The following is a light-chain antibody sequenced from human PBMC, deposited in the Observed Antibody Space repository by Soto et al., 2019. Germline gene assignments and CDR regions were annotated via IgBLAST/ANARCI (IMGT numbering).Light chain of an antibody. V-gene: IGKV3-20*01. Sequence: ESVLTQSPGTLSLSPGEKATLSCRASQSVSSSYLAWYQQTPGQAPRLLIYGASSRATGLPDRFSGSGSGTDFTLTVSRLEPEDFAVYYCQQFGSSSWKFGQGTKVEIK. J-gene: IGKJ1*01. CDR2: GAS. CDR3: QQFGSSSWK. CDR1: QSVSSSY.